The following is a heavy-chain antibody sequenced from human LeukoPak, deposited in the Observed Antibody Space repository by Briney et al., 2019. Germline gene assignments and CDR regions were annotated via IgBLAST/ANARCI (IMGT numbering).Heavy chain of an antibody. J-gene: IGHJ4*02. V-gene: IGHV3-23*01. CDR3: ARDRIAVARKGSYFDY. Sequence: GGSLRLSCAASGFTVSSNYMSWVRQAPGKGLEWVSAISGSGGSTYYADSVKGRFTISRDNSKNTLYLQMNSLRAEDTAVYYCARDRIAVARKGSYFDYWGQGTLVTVSS. D-gene: IGHD6-19*01. CDR1: GFTVSSNY. CDR2: ISGSGGST.